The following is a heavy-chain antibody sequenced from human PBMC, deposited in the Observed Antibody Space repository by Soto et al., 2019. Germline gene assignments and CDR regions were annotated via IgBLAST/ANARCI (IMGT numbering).Heavy chain of an antibody. CDR2: ISGSGGST. V-gene: IGHV3-23*01. J-gene: IGHJ4*02. Sequence: GGSLRLSCAASGFTFSSYAMSWVRQAPGKGLEWVSAISGSGGSTYYADSVKGRFTISRDNSKNTLYLQMNSLRAEDTAVYYCAKEGSSGWYLEYYFDYWGQGTLVTVSS. CDR1: GFTFSSYA. CDR3: AKEGSSGWYLEYYFDY. D-gene: IGHD6-19*01.